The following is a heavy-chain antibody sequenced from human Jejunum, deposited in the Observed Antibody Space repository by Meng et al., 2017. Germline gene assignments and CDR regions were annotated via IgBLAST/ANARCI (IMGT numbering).Heavy chain of an antibody. CDR3: VHSNYRSDY. J-gene: IGHJ4*02. D-gene: IGHD4-11*01. CDR1: GGSFSDYH. V-gene: IGHV4-34*01. CDR2: INHSGST. Sequence: QLQVQQWGAGLLKPSETLSLTCAVYGGSFSDYHWTLIRQPPGKGLEWIGEINHSGSTHYRPYLESRLSISADSSKNQLSLRLNSVTAADTAVYSCVHSNYRSDYWGQGTLVTVSS.